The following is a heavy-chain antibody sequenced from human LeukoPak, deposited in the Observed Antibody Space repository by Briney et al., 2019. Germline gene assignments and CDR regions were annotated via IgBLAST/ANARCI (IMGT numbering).Heavy chain of an antibody. Sequence: GGSLRPSCAASGFTFSNYSMNWVRQAPGKGLDWVSSISSSSSYIYYADSVKGRFTISRDNAKNSLYLQMNSLTAEDTAVYYCARDRLQYEGTFDYWGQGTLVTVSS. CDR1: GFTFSNYS. J-gene: IGHJ4*02. V-gene: IGHV3-21*01. CDR3: ARDRLQYEGTFDY. D-gene: IGHD4-11*01. CDR2: ISSSSSYI.